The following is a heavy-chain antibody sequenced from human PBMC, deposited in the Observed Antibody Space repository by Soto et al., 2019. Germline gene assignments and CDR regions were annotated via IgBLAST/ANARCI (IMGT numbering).Heavy chain of an antibody. Sequence: SVKVSCKASGGTFSSYTISWVRQAPGQGLEWMGRIIPILGIANYAQKFQGRVTITADKSTSTAYMELSSLRSEDTAVYYCARVSRITIFRVVNHYYMDVWGKGTTVTVSS. V-gene: IGHV1-69*02. CDR1: GGTFSSYT. D-gene: IGHD3-3*01. CDR3: ARVSRITIFRVVNHYYMDV. J-gene: IGHJ6*03. CDR2: IIPILGIA.